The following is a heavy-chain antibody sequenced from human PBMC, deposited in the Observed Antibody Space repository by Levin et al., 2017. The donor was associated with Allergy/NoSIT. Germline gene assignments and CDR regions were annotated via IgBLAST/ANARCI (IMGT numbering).Heavy chain of an antibody. Sequence: SETLSLTCTVSGGSISSSSYYWGWIRQPPGKGLEWIGSIYYSGSTYYNPSLKSRVTISVDTSKNQFSLKLSSVTAADTAVYYCARHVKGTDGSGLFDYWGQGTLVTVSS. CDR2: IYYSGST. D-gene: IGHD3-10*01. V-gene: IGHV4-39*01. CDR3: ARHVKGTDGSGLFDY. J-gene: IGHJ4*02. CDR1: GGSISSSSYY.